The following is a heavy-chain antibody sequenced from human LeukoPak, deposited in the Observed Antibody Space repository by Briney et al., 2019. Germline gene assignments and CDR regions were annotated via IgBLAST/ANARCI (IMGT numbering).Heavy chain of an antibody. CDR3: ASQYSSSWRQY. V-gene: IGHV3-7*02. J-gene: IGHJ1*01. CDR1: GFTFSSYY. Sequence: GGSLRLSCAASGFTFSSYYMSWGRHAPGKGLGWGASIKQDGSAKYYVDSVKGRFTIFRDNAKNSLDLQMSSLRAEDTAVYYCASQYSSSWRQYWGQGTLVTVSS. D-gene: IGHD6-13*01. CDR2: IKQDGSAK.